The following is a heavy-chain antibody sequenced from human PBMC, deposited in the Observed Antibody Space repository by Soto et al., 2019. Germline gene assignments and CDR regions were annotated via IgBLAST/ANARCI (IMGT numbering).Heavy chain of an antibody. V-gene: IGHV1-2*04. Sequence: QVQLVQSGAEVKKPGASVKVSCKASGYTFTGYYMHWVRQAPGQGLEWMGWINPNSGGTNYAQKVQGWVTMTRDTSISTAYMELSRLSSDDTAVYYCARVGSSGPFDYWGQGTLVTVSS. D-gene: IGHD6-19*01. J-gene: IGHJ4*02. CDR3: ARVGSSGPFDY. CDR1: GYTFTGYY. CDR2: INPNSGGT.